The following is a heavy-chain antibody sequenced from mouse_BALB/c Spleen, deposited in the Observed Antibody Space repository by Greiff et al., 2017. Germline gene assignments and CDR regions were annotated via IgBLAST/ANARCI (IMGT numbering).Heavy chain of an antibody. CDR3: TRWGYYGYRLYAMDY. D-gene: IGHD1-2*01. V-gene: IGHV1-15*01. CDR1: GYTFTDYE. CDR2: IDPETGGT. J-gene: IGHJ4*01. Sequence: QVQLQQSGAELVRPGASVTLSCKASGYTFTDYEMHWVKQTPVHGLEWIGAIDPETGGTAYNQKFKGKATLTADKSSSTAYMELRSLTSEDSAVYYCTRWGYYGYRLYAMDYWGQGTSVTVSS.